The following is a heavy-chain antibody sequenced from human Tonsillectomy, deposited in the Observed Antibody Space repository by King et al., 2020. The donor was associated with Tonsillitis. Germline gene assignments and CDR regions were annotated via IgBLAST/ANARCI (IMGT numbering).Heavy chain of an antibody. V-gene: IGHV3-43*02. CDR1: GFTFDDYA. J-gene: IGHJ4*02. CDR3: AKDYPEDYIWGSYRAHFDF. CDR2: ITGDGGIT. D-gene: IGHD3-16*02. Sequence: VQLVESGGGVVQPGGSLRLSCAASGFTFDDYAMHWVRQTPGKGLEWVSLITGDGGITYYADSVKGRFTISRDNSKNSLYLQMNGLRTEDTALYYCAKDYPEDYIWGSYRAHFDFWGQGTLVTVSS.